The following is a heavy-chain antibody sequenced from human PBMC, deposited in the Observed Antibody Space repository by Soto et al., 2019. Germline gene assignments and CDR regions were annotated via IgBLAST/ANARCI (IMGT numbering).Heavy chain of an antibody. CDR2: INAGNGNT. CDR1: GYTFTSYA. Sequence: GASVKVSCKASGYTFTSYAMHWVRQAPGQRLEWMGWINAGNGNTKYSQKFQGRVTITRDTSASTAYMELSSLRSEDTAVYYCARAHSTGWHYFDYWGPGTLVTVSS. CDR3: ARAHSTGWHYFDY. D-gene: IGHD6-19*01. J-gene: IGHJ4*02. V-gene: IGHV1-3*01.